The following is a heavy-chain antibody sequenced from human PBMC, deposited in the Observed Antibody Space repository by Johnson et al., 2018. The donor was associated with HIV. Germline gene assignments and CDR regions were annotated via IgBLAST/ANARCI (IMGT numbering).Heavy chain of an antibody. Sequence: VESGGGLVQPGRSLRLSCAASGFTFDDYAMHWVRQAPGKGLEWVSGISWNSGSIGYADSVKGRFTISRDNAKNSLYLQMNSLRADDTAVYFCVRRMVVGYVAVDSWCQGSMVSVSS. CDR2: ISWNSGSI. J-gene: IGHJ3*02. D-gene: IGHD2-21*01. V-gene: IGHV3-9*01. CDR1: GFTFDDYA. CDR3: VRRMVVGYVAVDS.